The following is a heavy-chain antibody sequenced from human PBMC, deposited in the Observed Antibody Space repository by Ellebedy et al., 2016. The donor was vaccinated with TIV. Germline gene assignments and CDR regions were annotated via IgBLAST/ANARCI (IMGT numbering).Heavy chain of an antibody. J-gene: IGHJ4*02. CDR2: IRSKAKGYGA. CDR1: GFTFINYV. Sequence: GGSLRLSXAASGFTFINYVMSWVRQASGKGLEWVGRIRSKAKGYGAAYAASVKTRFTISRDDSKNMAYLQMNSLKREDSAVYYCAGRLAKGSTHFEYWGQGTLVTVSS. V-gene: IGHV3-73*01. CDR3: AGRLAKGSTHFEY. D-gene: IGHD2/OR15-2a*01.